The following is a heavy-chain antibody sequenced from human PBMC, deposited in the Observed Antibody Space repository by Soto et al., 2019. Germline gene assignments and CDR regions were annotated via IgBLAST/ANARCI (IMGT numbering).Heavy chain of an antibody. CDR3: ARGGRGPYSSSFERYYYYGMDV. CDR2: TYYRSKWYN. CDR1: DSVSSNSAA. J-gene: IGHJ6*02. V-gene: IGHV6-1*01. Sequence: DSVSSNSAAWNWIRQSPSRGLEWLGRTYYRSKWYNDYAVSVKSRITINPDTSKNQFSLQLNSVTPEDTAVYYCARGGRGPYSSSFERYYYYGMDVWGQGT. D-gene: IGHD6-6*01.